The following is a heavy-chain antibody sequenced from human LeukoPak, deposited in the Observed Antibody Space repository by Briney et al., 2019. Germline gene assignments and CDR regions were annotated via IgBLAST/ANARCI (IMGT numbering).Heavy chain of an antibody. D-gene: IGHD5-12*01. CDR1: GYTFTSYY. Sequence: GASVKVSCKASGYTFTSYYMHWVRQAPGQGLEWMGLINPSGSSTSYAQKFQGRLSLTRDTSTSTVYMELSSLRSEDTAVYYCAREGYDNGPVYYYYYYMDVWGKGTTVTISS. CDR2: INPSGSST. V-gene: IGHV1-46*01. J-gene: IGHJ6*03. CDR3: AREGYDNGPVYYYYYYMDV.